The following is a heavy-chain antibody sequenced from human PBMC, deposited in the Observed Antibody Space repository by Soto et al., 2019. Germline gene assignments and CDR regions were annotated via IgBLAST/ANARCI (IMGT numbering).Heavy chain of an antibody. CDR1: DDFISSYY. CDR2: VSTNRAT. CDR3: ARDMHAGFTHDFDP. D-gene: IGHD1-1*01. V-gene: IGHV4-4*07. J-gene: IGHJ5*02. Sequence: PSETLSLTSTVSDDFISSYYWNWIRQPAGKGLEWIGRVSTNRATNSNPSLESRVTISLDTSKNQLSLKLTSMTAADTAVYYCARDMHAGFTHDFDPWGQGTMVTVSS.